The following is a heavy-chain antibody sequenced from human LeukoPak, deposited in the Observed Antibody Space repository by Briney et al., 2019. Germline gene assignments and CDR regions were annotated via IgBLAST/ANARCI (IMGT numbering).Heavy chain of an antibody. V-gene: IGHV3-21*01. CDR1: GFTFSSYS. J-gene: IGHJ4*02. CDR3: AGGGVVVPVGY. D-gene: IGHD2-2*01. CDR2: ISSSSSYI. Sequence: GGSLRLSCAASGFTFSSYSMNWVRQAPGKGLEWVSSISSSSSYIYYADSVKGRFTISRDNAKNSLYLQMNSLRAEDTAVYYCAGGGVVVPVGYWGQGTLVTVSS.